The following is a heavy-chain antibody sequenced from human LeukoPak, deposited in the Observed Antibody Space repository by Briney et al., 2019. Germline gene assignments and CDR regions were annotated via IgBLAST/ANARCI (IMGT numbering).Heavy chain of an antibody. CDR1: GFTFSSYA. Sequence: GGSLRLSCAASGFTFSSYAMEWVRQAPGKGLEWVSSITGSSDSIYYADSVKGRFTISRDNAKNSVYLQMNSLRAEDTAVYYCAKDYYGSGSPLINWFDPWGQGTLVTVSS. J-gene: IGHJ5*02. V-gene: IGHV3-21*01. CDR3: AKDYYGSGSPLINWFDP. D-gene: IGHD3-10*01. CDR2: ITGSSDSI.